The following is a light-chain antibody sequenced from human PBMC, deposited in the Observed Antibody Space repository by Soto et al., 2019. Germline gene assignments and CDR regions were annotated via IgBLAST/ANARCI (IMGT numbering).Light chain of an antibody. J-gene: IGKJ2*01. V-gene: IGKV1-27*01. CDR3: QEYHSLLYT. CDR2: DAS. CDR1: QDISDF. Sequence: DIQMTQSPSSLSASVGDRVTITCRASQDISDFLAWYQQRPGKIPNLLVYDASTLQSGVPTRFSGSGSGTQFTLTISSLQPEDFASYYCQEYHSLLYTFGQGTKVEIK.